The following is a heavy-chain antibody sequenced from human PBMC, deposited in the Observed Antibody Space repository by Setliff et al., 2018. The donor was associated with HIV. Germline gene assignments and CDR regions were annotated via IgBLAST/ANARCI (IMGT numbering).Heavy chain of an antibody. CDR2: IIPIFGTA. J-gene: IGHJ3*02. D-gene: IGHD4-17*01. CDR3: ASYLPWGDYGDDAFDI. CDR1: GGTFSSYA. Sequence: SVKVSCKASGGTFSSYAISWVRQAPGQGLEWMGGIIPIFGTANYAQKFQGRVTITTGESTSTAYMELSSLRSEDTAVYYCASYLPWGDYGDDAFDIWGQGTMVTVSS. V-gene: IGHV1-69*05.